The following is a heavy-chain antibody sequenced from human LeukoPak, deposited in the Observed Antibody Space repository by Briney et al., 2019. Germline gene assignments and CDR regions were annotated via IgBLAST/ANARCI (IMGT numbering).Heavy chain of an antibody. Sequence: SETLSLTCTVSGGSISSYYWSWIRQPPGKGLAWIGYIYYSGSTNYNPSLKSRVTISVDTSKNQFSLKLSSVTAADTAVYYCARGVATTHAFDYWGQGTLVTVSS. D-gene: IGHD5-24*01. CDR3: ARGVATTHAFDY. J-gene: IGHJ4*02. CDR1: GGSISSYY. CDR2: IYYSGST. V-gene: IGHV4-59*01.